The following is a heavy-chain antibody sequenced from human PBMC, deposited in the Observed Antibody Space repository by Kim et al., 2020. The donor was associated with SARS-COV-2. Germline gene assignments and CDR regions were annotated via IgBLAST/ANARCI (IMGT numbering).Heavy chain of an antibody. CDR1: GFTFSSYG. J-gene: IGHJ3*02. CDR3: AKDPADGYYGDAFDI. CDR2: ISYDGSNK. Sequence: GGSLRLSCAASGFTFSSYGMHWVRQAPGKGLEWVAVISYDGSNKYYADSVKGRFTISRDNSKNTLYLQMNSLRAEDTAVYYCAKDPADGYYGDAFDIWGQGTMVTVSS. V-gene: IGHV3-30*18. D-gene: IGHD3-22*01.